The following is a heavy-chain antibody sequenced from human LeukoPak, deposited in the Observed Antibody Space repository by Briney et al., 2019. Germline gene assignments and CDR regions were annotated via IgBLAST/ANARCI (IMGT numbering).Heavy chain of an antibody. CDR3: ASSLSSGWRPVDDY. CDR2: INPGGVNI. J-gene: IGHJ4*02. Sequence: PGGSLRLSCTASGFTFSSYSMNWVRQAPGKGLEWVSYINPGGVNIFYAGSVRGRFTISRDDAKKSVYLQMNSMRAEDTAVYYCASSLSSGWRPVDDYWGQGIMVTVSS. D-gene: IGHD6-19*01. CDR1: GFTFSSYS. V-gene: IGHV3-48*04.